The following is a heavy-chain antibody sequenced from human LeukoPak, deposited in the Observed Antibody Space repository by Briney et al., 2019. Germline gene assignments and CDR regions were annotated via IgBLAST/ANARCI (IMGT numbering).Heavy chain of an antibody. V-gene: IGHV4-59*01. CDR1: GGSISSYY. J-gene: IGHJ4*02. CDR3: AREDSSGYYPYFDY. Sequence: SETLSLTCTVSGGSISSYYWSWIRQPAGKGLEWIGYIYYSGSTNYNPSLKSRVTISVDTSKNQFSLKLSSVTAADTAVYYCAREDSSGYYPYFDYWGQGTLVTVSS. D-gene: IGHD3-22*01. CDR2: IYYSGST.